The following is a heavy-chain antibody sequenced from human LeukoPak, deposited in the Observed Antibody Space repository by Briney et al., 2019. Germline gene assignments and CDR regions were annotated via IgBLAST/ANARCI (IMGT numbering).Heavy chain of an antibody. D-gene: IGHD3-10*01. Sequence: SETLSLTCAVYGGSFSGYYWSWIRQPPGKGLELIGEINHSGSTNYNPSLKSRVTISVDTSKNQFSLKLSSVTAADTAVYYCARDYYGSGSYLRFGGQGTLVTVSS. CDR1: GGSFSGYY. J-gene: IGHJ4*02. CDR2: INHSGST. CDR3: ARDYYGSGSYLRF. V-gene: IGHV4-34*01.